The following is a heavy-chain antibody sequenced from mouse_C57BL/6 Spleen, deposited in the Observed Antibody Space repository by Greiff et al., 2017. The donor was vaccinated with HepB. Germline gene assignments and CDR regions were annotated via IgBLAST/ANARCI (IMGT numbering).Heavy chain of an antibody. CDR3: ARWGGYYYYFDY. V-gene: IGHV1-55*01. D-gene: IGHD2-3*01. CDR1: GYTFTSYW. J-gene: IGHJ2*01. CDR2: IYPGSGST. Sequence: QVQLKQPGAELVKPGASVKMSCKASGYTFTSYWITWVKQRPGQGLEWIGDIYPGSGSTNYNEKFKSKATLTVDTSSSTAYMQLSSLTSEDSAVYYCARWGGYYYYFDYWGQGTTLTVSS.